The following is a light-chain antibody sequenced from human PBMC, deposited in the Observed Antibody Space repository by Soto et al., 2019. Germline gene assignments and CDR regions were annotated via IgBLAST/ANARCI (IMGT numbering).Light chain of an antibody. CDR2: EVS. CDR1: SSDVGGYRY. CDR3: SSFSSITREV. Sequence: QSALTQPASVSGSPGQSITISCTGTSSDVGGYRYVSWYQQHPGKTPKLMIYEVSTRPSGVSHRFSGSKSGNTASLTISGLQTEDEADYYCSSFSSITREVFGGGTKLTVL. V-gene: IGLV2-14*01. J-gene: IGLJ2*01.